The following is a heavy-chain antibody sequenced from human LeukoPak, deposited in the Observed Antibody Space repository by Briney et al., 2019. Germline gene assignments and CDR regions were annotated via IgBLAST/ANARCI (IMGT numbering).Heavy chain of an antibody. V-gene: IGHV4-59*01. Sequence: SGTLSLTCTVSGGSISTYYWSWIRQPPGKGLEWLGYIYYSGSTNYNPSLKSRVTISVDTSKNQFSLKLSSVTAADTAVYYCARGVVIAPQTFDYWGQGTLVTVSS. D-gene: IGHD2-21*01. CDR1: GGSISTYY. CDR3: ARGVVIAPQTFDY. CDR2: IYYSGST. J-gene: IGHJ4*02.